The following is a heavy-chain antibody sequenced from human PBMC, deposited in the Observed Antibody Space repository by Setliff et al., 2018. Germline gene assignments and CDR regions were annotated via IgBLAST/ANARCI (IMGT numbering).Heavy chain of an antibody. Sequence: PGGSLRLSCAASGFIFSSHEMSWVRQAPGKGLEWVSVTYSNGATNYADSVKGRFIISRDNSKNTLYLQMNSLRGEDTALYYCRLWFEETLRDYWGKGTLVTVSS. J-gene: IGHJ4*02. V-gene: IGHV3-53*01. CDR3: RLWFEETLRDY. CDR2: TYSNGAT. D-gene: IGHD3-10*01. CDR1: GFIFSSHE.